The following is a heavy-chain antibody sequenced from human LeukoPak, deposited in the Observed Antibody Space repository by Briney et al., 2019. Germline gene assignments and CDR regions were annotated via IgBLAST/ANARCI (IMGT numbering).Heavy chain of an antibody. CDR3: ARDDSSGSDAFDI. CDR2: ISSSSSTI. CDR1: GFTFSTSW. V-gene: IGHV3-48*01. Sequence: GGSLRLSCAASGFTFSTSWMSWVRQAPGKGLEWVSYISSSSSTIYYADSVKGRFTISRDNAKNSLYLQMNSLRAEDTAVYYCARDDSSGSDAFDIWGQGTMVTVSS. D-gene: IGHD3-22*01. J-gene: IGHJ3*02.